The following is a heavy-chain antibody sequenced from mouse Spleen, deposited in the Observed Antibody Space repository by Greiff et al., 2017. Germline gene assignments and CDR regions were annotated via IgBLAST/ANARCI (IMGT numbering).Heavy chain of an antibody. CDR1: GFSLTGYG. J-gene: IGHJ4*01. D-gene: IGHD2-10*02. Sequence: VQVVESGPGLVAPSQSLSITCTVSGFSLTGYGVNWVRQPPGKGLEWLGMIWGDGSTDYNSALKSRLSISKDNSKSQVFLKMNSLQTDDTARYYCARYGNYEGMDYWGQGTSVTVSS. CDR2: IWGDGST. CDR3: ARYGNYEGMDY. V-gene: IGHV2-6-7*01.